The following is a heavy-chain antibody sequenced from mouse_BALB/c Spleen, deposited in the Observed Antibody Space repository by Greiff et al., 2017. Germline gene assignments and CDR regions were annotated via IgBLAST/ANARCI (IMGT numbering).Heavy chain of an antibody. CDR1: GYSITSDYA. J-gene: IGHJ3*01. Sequence: EVQLQESGPGLVKPSQSLSLTCTVTGYSITSDYAWYWIRQFPGNKLEWMGYISYSGCTSYNPSLKSRISITRDTSKNQFFLQLNSVTTEDTATYYCARYRNWAWFADWGQGTLGTVSA. CDR3: ARYRNWAWFAD. CDR2: ISYSGCT. D-gene: IGHD2-5*01. V-gene: IGHV3-2*02.